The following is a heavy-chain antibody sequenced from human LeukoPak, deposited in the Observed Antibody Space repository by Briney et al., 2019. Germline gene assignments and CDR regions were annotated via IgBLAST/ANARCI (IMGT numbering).Heavy chain of an antibody. CDR2: IYYSGST. V-gene: IGHV4-59*01. J-gene: IGHJ3*02. D-gene: IGHD3-9*01. Sequence: SETLSLTCTVSGGSISSYYWSWIRQPPGEGLEWIGYIYYSGSTNYNPSLKSRVTISVDTSKNQFSLKLSSVTAADTAVYYCARARILTGYYRHRGAFDIWGQGTMVTVSS. CDR1: GGSISSYY. CDR3: ARARILTGYYRHRGAFDI.